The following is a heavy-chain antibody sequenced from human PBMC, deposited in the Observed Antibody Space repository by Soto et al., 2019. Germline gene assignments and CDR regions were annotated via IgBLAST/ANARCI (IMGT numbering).Heavy chain of an antibody. CDR2: VFYSGST. CDR1: GGFLSTYY. J-gene: IGHJ4*02. Sequence: SETLSLTCTVSGGFLSTYYWNWIRQPPGKGLEWIGYVFYSGSTKYNPSLKSRVTISLDTSNNQFSLKLSSVTAADTAIYYCAREYYYDSTGRRFDYWGQGALVTVSS. V-gene: IGHV4-59*01. D-gene: IGHD3-22*01. CDR3: AREYYYDSTGRRFDY.